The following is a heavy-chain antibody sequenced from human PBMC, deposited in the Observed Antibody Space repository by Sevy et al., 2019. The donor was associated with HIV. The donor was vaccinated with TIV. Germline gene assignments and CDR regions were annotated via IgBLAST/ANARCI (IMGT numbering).Heavy chain of an antibody. V-gene: IGHV3-33*01. CDR1: GFTFSSYG. Sequence: GGSLRLSCAASGFTFSSYGMHWVRQAPGKGLEWVAIIWYDGSNKYYVDSVKGRFTISRDNSKNTLYLQMNSLRAEDTAVYYCARESLAVAGIGYYFDYWGQGTLVTVSS. D-gene: IGHD6-19*01. CDR3: ARESLAVAGIGYYFDY. J-gene: IGHJ4*02. CDR2: IWYDGSNK.